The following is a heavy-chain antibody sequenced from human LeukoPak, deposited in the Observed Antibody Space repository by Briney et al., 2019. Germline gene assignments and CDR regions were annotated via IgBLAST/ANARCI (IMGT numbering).Heavy chain of an antibody. Sequence: ASVKVSCKASGYTFTSYDINWVRQATGQGLEWMGWMNPNSGNTGYAQKFQGRVTMTRDTSTSTVYMELSSLRSEDTAVYYCAVSGSRRYYFDYWGQGTLVTVSS. CDR2: MNPNSGNT. J-gene: IGHJ4*02. CDR3: AVSGSRRYYFDY. D-gene: IGHD1-26*01. CDR1: GYTFTSYD. V-gene: IGHV1-8*01.